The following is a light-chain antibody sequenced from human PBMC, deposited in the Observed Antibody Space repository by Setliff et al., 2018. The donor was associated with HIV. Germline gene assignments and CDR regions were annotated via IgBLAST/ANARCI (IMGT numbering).Light chain of an antibody. CDR1: SSDVGGYNY. Sequence: QSALTQPASVSGSPGQSITISCTGTSSDVGGYNYVSWYQQHPGKPPKLMISDVSNRPSGVSNRFSGSKSGNTASLIISGLQPEDEADYYCSSYTNTPLYVFGTGTKVTVL. V-gene: IGLV2-14*03. CDR2: DVS. CDR3: SSYTNTPLYV. J-gene: IGLJ1*01.